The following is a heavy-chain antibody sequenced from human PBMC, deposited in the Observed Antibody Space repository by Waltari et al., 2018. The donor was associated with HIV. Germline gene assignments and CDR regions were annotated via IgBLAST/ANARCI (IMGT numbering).Heavy chain of an antibody. CDR2: INPKNGVP. CDR3: ARIATTLTHRDWFDP. Sequence: QVQLVQSGAEVTKPGASVMVSCKSSGYTFIEHYIPWVRQAPGQVFEWMGWINPKNGVPKYAEKFQDRVAMTSDTAISTAYMTLSGLTSADTAVYFCARIATTLTHRDWFDPWGQGTLVTVSS. D-gene: IGHD1-1*01. CDR1: GYTFIEHY. J-gene: IGHJ5*02. V-gene: IGHV1-2*02.